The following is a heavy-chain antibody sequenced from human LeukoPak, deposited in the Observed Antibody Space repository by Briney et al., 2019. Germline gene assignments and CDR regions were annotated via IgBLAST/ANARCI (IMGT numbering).Heavy chain of an antibody. J-gene: IGHJ1*01. CDR2: IIPIFGTA. D-gene: IGHD3-3*01. V-gene: IGHV1-69*13. Sequence: GASVKVSCKASGGTFSSYAISWVRQAPGQGLEWMGGIIPIFGTANYAQKFQGRVTITADESTSTAYMELSSLRSEDTAVYYCARGSPSVRFLEHWGQGTLVTVSS. CDR3: ARGSPSVRFLEH. CDR1: GGTFSSYA.